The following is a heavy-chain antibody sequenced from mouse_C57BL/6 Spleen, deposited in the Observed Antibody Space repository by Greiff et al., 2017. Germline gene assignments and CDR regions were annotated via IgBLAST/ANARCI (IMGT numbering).Heavy chain of an antibody. Sequence: QVQLQQPGAELVKPGASVKLSCKASGYTFTSYWMHWVKQRPGRGLEWIGRIDPNSGGTKDNEKFKSKATLTVDKPSSTAYMQLSSLTSEDSAVYYCARGYYGSSPHYYAMDYWGQGTSVTVSS. J-gene: IGHJ4*01. V-gene: IGHV1-72*01. CDR3: ARGYYGSSPHYYAMDY. D-gene: IGHD1-1*01. CDR2: IDPNSGGT. CDR1: GYTFTSYW.